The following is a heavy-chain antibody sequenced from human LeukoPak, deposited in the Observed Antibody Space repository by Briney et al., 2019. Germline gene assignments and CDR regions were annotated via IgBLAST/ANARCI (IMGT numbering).Heavy chain of an antibody. D-gene: IGHD3-16*01. CDR3: AKSMTTYDH. J-gene: IGHJ4*02. CDR2: INPDGGVT. CDR1: GFTFSGSW. Sequence: GGSLRLSCAASGFTFSGSWMSWVRQAPGKGLEWVASINPDGGVTAYVGSVKGRFTISRDNAKNSLDLQMNSLSLEDTAVYYCAKSMTTYDHWGQGTLVTVSS. V-gene: IGHV3-7*02.